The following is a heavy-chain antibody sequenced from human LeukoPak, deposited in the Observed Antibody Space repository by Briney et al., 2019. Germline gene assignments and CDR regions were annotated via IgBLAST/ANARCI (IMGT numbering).Heavy chain of an antibody. CDR3: ATSVAGRELDYYYYMDV. J-gene: IGHJ6*03. D-gene: IGHD6-19*01. CDR2: FDPEDGET. V-gene: IGHV1-24*01. CDR1: GYTLTDFS. Sequence: APVKVSCKVSGYTLTDFSMHWVRQAPGKGLEWMGGFDPEDGETIYAQKFQGRVTMTEDTSTDTAYMELSSLRSEDTAVYYCATSVAGRELDYYYYMDVWGKGTTVTVSS.